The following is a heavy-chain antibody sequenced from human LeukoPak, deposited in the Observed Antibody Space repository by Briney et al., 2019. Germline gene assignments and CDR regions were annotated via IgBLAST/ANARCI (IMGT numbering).Heavy chain of an antibody. CDR2: MIPDSGNT. Sequence: ASVKVSCKASGYVFTSYDINWVRQATGQGLEWMGWMIPDSGNTGYAQKFQGRVTMTRNTSINTAYLELSSLRSHDTAVYYCAVRAGSYWFDPWGQGTLVTVSP. CDR3: AVRAGSYWFDP. J-gene: IGHJ5*02. D-gene: IGHD1-26*01. V-gene: IGHV1-8*01. CDR1: GYVFTSYD.